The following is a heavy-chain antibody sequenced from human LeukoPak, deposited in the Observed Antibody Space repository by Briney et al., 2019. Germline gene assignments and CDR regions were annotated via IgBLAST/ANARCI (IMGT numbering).Heavy chain of an antibody. CDR3: AKRNYYDSSGYYSWYYGMDV. J-gene: IGHJ6*02. CDR1: GLTFSSYA. CDR2: ISGSGGST. V-gene: IGHV3-23*01. D-gene: IGHD3-22*01. Sequence: GGSLRLSCAASGLTFSSYAMSWVRQAPGKGLEWVSAISGSGGSTYYADSVKGRFTISRDNSKNTLYLQMNSLRAEDTAVYYCAKRNYYDSSGYYSWYYGMDVWGQGTTVTVSS.